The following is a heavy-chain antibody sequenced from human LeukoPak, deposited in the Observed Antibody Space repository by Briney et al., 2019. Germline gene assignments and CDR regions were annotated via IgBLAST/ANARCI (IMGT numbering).Heavy chain of an antibody. V-gene: IGHV5-51*01. CDR3: ARRNYYDSSGYYWNYFDY. CDR2: IYPGDSDT. D-gene: IGHD3-22*01. Sequence: GESLKISCKGSGYSFTSYWIGWVRQMPGKGPEWMGIIYPGDSDTRYSPSFQGQVTISADKSISTAYLQWSSLKASDTAMYYCARRNYYDSSGYYWNYFDYWGQGTLVTVSS. J-gene: IGHJ4*02. CDR1: GYSFTSYW.